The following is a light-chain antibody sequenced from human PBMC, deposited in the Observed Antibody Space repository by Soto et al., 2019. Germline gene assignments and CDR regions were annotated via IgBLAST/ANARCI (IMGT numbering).Light chain of an antibody. CDR1: SSDVGRYDY. J-gene: IGLJ2*01. CDR3: CSYSRSPTLDVV. CDR2: DVN. V-gene: IGLV2-11*01. Sequence: QSALTQPRSVSGSPGQSVTISCTGTSSDVGRYDYVSWYQHHPGKAPKLLIYDVNKWPSGVPDRFSGSKSGNTASLSISGLQAEDEADYYCCSYSRSPTLDVVFGGGTKVTVL.